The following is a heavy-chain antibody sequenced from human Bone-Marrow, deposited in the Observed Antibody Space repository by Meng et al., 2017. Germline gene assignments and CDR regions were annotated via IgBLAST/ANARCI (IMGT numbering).Heavy chain of an antibody. CDR1: GGSISSSFFY. CDR3: ARLDDTGMDY. CDR2: IYYTGST. Sequence: QLQLQESGPGLVKPSETLSLTCTVSGGSISSSFFYWGWVRQPPGKGLEWIGSIYYTGSTYYNPSLKSRVTISIDTSKNQFSLKLSSVTAADTAVYYCARLDDTGMDYWGQGILVTVSS. V-gene: IGHV4-39*01. J-gene: IGHJ4*02. D-gene: IGHD5-18*01.